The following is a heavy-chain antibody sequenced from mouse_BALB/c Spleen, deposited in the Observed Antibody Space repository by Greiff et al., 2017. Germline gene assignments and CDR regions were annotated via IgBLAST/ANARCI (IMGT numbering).Heavy chain of an antibody. CDR1: GFNIKDTY. CDR3: NEADYDGSSYVAY. CDR2: IDPANGNT. V-gene: IGHV14-3*02. D-gene: IGHD1-1*01. Sequence: VQLKESGAELVKPGASVKLSCTASGFNIKDTYMHWVKQRPEQGLEWIGRIDPANGNTKYDPKFQGKATITADTSSNTAYLQLSSLTSEDTAVYYCNEADYDGSSYVAYWGQGTLVTVSA. J-gene: IGHJ3*01.